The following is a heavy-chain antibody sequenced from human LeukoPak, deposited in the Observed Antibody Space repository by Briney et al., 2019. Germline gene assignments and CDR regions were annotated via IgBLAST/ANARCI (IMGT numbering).Heavy chain of an antibody. CDR2: ISYDESNK. CDR1: GFTFSSYA. V-gene: IGHV3-30*04. Sequence: GRSLRLSCAASGFTFSSYAMHWVRQAPGKGLEWVALISYDESNKYYADSVKGRFTISRDNSKNTLYLQMNSLRVEDTAVYYCARQSIPRYSSSWYYFDYWGQGTLVTVSS. CDR3: ARQSIPRYSSSWYYFDY. J-gene: IGHJ4*02. D-gene: IGHD6-13*01.